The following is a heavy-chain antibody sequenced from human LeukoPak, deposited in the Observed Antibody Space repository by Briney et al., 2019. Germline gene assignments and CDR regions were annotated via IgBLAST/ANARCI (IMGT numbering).Heavy chain of an antibody. J-gene: IGHJ3*02. CDR2: ISSSGSTI. CDR3: ARDSAYSSSPGAFDI. D-gene: IGHD6-6*01. V-gene: IGHV3-11*01. CDR1: GLTFSDYY. Sequence: GGSLRLSCAASGLTFSDYYMSWIRQAPGKGLEWVSYISSSGSTIYYADSVKGRFTIPRDNAKNSLYLQMNSLRAEDTAVYYCARDSAYSSSPGAFDIWGQGTMVTVSS.